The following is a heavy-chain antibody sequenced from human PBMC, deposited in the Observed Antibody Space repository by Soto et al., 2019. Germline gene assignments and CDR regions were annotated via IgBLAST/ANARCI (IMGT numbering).Heavy chain of an antibody. CDR2: IYYSGST. CDR3: ARGAYWAPWYFDL. J-gene: IGHJ2*01. D-gene: IGHD2-15*01. V-gene: IGHV4-30-4*01. CDR1: GGSISSGDYY. Sequence: QVQLQESGPGLVKPSQTLSLTCTVSGGSISSGDYYWSWIRQPPGKGLEWIGYIYYSGSTYYNPSLQRRVTISVDPSKNQFSLKLSSVTAADTAVYYCARGAYWAPWYFDLWGRGTLVTVSS.